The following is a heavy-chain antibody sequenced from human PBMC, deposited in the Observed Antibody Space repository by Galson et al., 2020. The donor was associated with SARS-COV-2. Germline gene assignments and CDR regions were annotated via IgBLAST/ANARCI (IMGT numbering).Heavy chain of an antibody. CDR2: IHHSGST. CDR1: GDSISSHNW. D-gene: IGHD6-13*01. V-gene: IGHV4-4*02. J-gene: IGHJ3*02. CDR3: ARIGPTAGAFEAFDI. Sequence: SETLSLTCAVSGDSISSHNWWSWVRQYPGKGLEWIGEIHHSGSTNYNPSLKSRVTISVDKSQNQFSLNLRSMTAADTAVYFCARIGPTAGAFEAFDIWGQETMVTVSS.